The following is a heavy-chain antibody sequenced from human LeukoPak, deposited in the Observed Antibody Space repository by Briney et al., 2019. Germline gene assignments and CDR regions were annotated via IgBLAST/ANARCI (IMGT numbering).Heavy chain of an antibody. CDR2: IKSKTDGGTT. CDR3: TTALQRTAFDI. CDR1: GFTFSNAW. Sequence: GRSLRLSCAASGFTFSNAWMTWVRQAPGKGLEWVGRIKSKTDGGTTDYAAPVKGRFTISRDDSKKTLYLQVNSLKTEDTAVYYCTTALQRTAFDIWGQGTMVTVSS. V-gene: IGHV3-15*01. J-gene: IGHJ3*02.